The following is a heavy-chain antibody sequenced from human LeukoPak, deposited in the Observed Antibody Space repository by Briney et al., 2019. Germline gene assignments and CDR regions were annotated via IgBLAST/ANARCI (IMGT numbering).Heavy chain of an antibody. CDR1: GYTFSTFA. CDR2: ISGRGGST. CDR3: AGYCSGGSCFRFDY. Sequence: GGSLRLSCAGSGYTFSTFAMSWVRQIPGKGLEWVSAISGRGGSTNYADSVKGRFSIPRDNSNNTLYLQMNSLRAEDAAVYYCAGYCSGGSCFRFDYWGQGTLVTVSS. V-gene: IGHV3-23*01. J-gene: IGHJ4*02. D-gene: IGHD2-15*01.